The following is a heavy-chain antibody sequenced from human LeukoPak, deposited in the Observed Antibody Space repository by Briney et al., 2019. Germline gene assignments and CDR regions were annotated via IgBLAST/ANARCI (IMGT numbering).Heavy chain of an antibody. J-gene: IGHJ4*02. Sequence: GRSLRLSCAASGFTFSSYGMHWVRQAPGKGLEWVAVISYDGSNKYYADSVKGRFTISRDNSKSTLYLQMNSLRAEDTAVYYCAKGFDYWGQGTLVTVSS. CDR3: AKGFDY. V-gene: IGHV3-30*18. CDR1: GFTFSSYG. CDR2: ISYDGSNK.